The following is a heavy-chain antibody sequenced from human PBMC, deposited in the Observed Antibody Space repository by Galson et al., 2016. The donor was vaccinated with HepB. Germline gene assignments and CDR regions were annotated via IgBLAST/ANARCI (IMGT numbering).Heavy chain of an antibody. Sequence: SLRLSCAASGFTFSSYGMHWVRQAPGKGLEWVAVIRYDGSNKYYADSVKGRFTISRDNSKNTLYLQMDSLRAEDTAVYYCARGVTIFGVVTSPSDVWGQGTTVTVSS. CDR3: ARGVTIFGVVTSPSDV. D-gene: IGHD3-3*01. V-gene: IGHV3-33*01. J-gene: IGHJ6*01. CDR2: IRYDGSNK. CDR1: GFTFSSYG.